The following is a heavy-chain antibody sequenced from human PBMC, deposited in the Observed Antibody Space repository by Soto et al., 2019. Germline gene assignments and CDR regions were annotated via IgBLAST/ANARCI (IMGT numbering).Heavy chain of an antibody. J-gene: IGHJ4*02. CDR2: IYYTENT. CDR1: GGSISTYY. V-gene: IGHV4-59*01. CDR3: VRAGQYGDYAFDS. Sequence: PSETLSLTCSVSGGSISTYYWSWIRQPPGKGLEWIGFIYYTENTVYNPSLKSRVTMSVDTSKNQFSLKLSSVTAADTAVYYCVRAGQYGDYAFDSWGQGTLVTVS. D-gene: IGHD4-17*01.